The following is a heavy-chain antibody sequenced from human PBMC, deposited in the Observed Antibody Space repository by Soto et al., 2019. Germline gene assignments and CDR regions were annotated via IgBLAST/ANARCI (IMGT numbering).Heavy chain of an antibody. CDR2: INPNSDTGVT. J-gene: IGHJ4*02. V-gene: IGHV1-2*04. Sequence: ASVKVSCKASGYTFTDYYIHWVRQAPGQGLEWMGWINPNSDTGVTNYAQNFQGWVIMTSDTSITTAYMELSSLKSDDTAVYYCARGPRKQLWVGYFDYWGQGALVNVS. D-gene: IGHD5-18*01. CDR3: ARGPRKQLWVGYFDY. CDR1: GYTFTDYY.